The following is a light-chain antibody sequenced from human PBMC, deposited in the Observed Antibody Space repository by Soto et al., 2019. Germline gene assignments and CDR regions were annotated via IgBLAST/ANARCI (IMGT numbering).Light chain of an antibody. CDR3: CSYAGSIPYV. CDR1: SSDVGSYNL. CDR2: EVS. V-gene: IGLV2-23*02. Sequence: QSALTQPASVSGSPGQSITISCTGTSSDVGSYNLVSWYQQHPGKAPKLMIYEVSKRPSGVSNRFYGSKSGNTASLTISGLQAEDEADYYCCSYAGSIPYVFGTGTKLTVL. J-gene: IGLJ1*01.